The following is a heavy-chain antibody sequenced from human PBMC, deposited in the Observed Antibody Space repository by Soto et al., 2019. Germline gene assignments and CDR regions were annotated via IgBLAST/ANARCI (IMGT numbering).Heavy chain of an antibody. CDR2: IYYSGST. D-gene: IGHD2-21*02. CDR3: ARRGGDFWFDP. Sequence: SETQSLPCTVSGGSISSSSYYWGWIRQPPGKWLEWIGSIYYSGSTYYNPSLKSRVTISVDTSKTQFSLKLSSVTAAGTAVYYCARRGGDFWFDPWGQGTLVTVSS. CDR1: GGSISSSSYY. J-gene: IGHJ5*02. V-gene: IGHV4-39*01.